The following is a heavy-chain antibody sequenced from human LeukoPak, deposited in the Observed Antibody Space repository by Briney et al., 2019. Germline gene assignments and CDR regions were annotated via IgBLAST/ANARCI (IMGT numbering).Heavy chain of an antibody. J-gene: IGHJ4*02. CDR1: GYTFTSYG. CDR3: ARDQEGFDY. CDR2: ISAYNGNT. V-gene: IGHV1-18*01. Sequence: ASVEVSCKASGYTFTSYGISWVRQAPGQGLEWMGWISAYNGNTNYAQKLQGRVTVTRDTSTSTVHMELSGLRSEDTAVYYCARDQEGFDYWGQGTLVTVSS.